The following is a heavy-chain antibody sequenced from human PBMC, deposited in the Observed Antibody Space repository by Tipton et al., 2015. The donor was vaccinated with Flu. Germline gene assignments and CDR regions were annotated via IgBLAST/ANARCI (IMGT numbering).Heavy chain of an antibody. V-gene: IGHV5-51*01. CDR3: ARTNTRGSRDGFDI. Sequence: MQLVQSGAEVKKPGESLKIYCKASGYTFTTYWIGWGRQMPGKGLAWMGIIFPGDSDTTYSPSFQGQVTITADESITTACLQWSSLKASDTAMYYCARTNTRGSRDGFDIWGQGTMVTVS. J-gene: IGHJ3*02. D-gene: IGHD2-2*01. CDR1: GYTFTTYW. CDR2: IFPGDSDT.